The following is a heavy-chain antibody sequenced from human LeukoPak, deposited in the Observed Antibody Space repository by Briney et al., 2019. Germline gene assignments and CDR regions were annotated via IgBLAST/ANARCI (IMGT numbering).Heavy chain of an antibody. CDR2: IIPIFGTA. J-gene: IGHJ4*02. CDR3: ARDPGYSSSWYGLYYFDY. D-gene: IGHD6-13*01. Sequence: SVKVSCKASGGTFSSYAISWVLQAPGQGLEWMGGIIPIFGTANYAQKFQGRVTITADESTSTAYMELSSLRSEDTAVYYCARDPGYSSSWYGLYYFDYWGQGTLVTVSS. V-gene: IGHV1-69*13. CDR1: GGTFSSYA.